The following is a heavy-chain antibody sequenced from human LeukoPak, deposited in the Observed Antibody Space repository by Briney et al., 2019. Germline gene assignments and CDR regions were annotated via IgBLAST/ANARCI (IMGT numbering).Heavy chain of an antibody. CDR2: ISYDGSNK. CDR3: ARDLIVVVPAVDSYYYGMDV. CDR1: GFTFSSYA. J-gene: IGHJ6*02. D-gene: IGHD2-2*01. Sequence: PGGSLRLSCAASGFTFSSYAMHWVRQAPGKGLEWVAVISYDGSNKYYADSVKGRFTISRDNSKNTLSLEMNSLRAEDTAVYYCARDLIVVVPAVDSYYYGMDVWGQGITVTVSS. V-gene: IGHV3-30-3*01.